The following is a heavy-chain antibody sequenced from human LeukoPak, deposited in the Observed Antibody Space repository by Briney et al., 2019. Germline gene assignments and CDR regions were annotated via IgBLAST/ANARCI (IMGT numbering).Heavy chain of an antibody. CDR2: INPYSGDT. V-gene: IGHV1-2*02. J-gene: IGHJ6*03. CDR1: GYTFTDYY. Sequence: ASVKVSCKASGYTFTDYYIHWVRQAPGQGLEWMALINPYSGDTDSAQRFQGRVTMTRDTSLSTAYMELSTLRSDDTAVYYCARVSGTTVDYYYYYMDVWGKGTTVTVSS. CDR3: ARVSGTTVDYYYYYMDV. D-gene: IGHD1-7*01.